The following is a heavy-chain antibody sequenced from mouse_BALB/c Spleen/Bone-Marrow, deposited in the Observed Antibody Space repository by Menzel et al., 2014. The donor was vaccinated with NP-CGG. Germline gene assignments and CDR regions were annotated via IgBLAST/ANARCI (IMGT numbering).Heavy chain of an antibody. J-gene: IGHJ4*01. CDR1: GFTFSSYT. CDR2: ISSGGSYT. CDR3: TRDAMDY. V-gene: IGHV5-6-4*01. Sequence: EVKLVESGGGLVKPGGSLKLSCAASGFTFSSYTMSWVRQTPEKRLEWVATISSGGSYTYYPDSVKGRFTISRDNAKNTLYLQMSSLKSEDTAMYYCTRDAMDYWGQATSATVSS.